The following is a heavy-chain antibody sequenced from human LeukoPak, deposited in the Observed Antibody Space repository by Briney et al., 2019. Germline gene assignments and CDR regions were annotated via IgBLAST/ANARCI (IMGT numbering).Heavy chain of an antibody. Sequence: GGSLRLSCAASGFTFNNCAMNWVRQTPGKGLQWVSAVSGDGQRTFYADSVKGRFTIFRDNSMNTLSLQMNSLRVEDTAVYYSAKEQDNLLLLSHFDSWGQGILVTVSA. CDR3: AKEQDNLLLLSHFDS. V-gene: IGHV3-23*01. J-gene: IGHJ4*02. CDR1: GFTFNNCA. CDR2: VSGDGQRT. D-gene: IGHD1-14*01.